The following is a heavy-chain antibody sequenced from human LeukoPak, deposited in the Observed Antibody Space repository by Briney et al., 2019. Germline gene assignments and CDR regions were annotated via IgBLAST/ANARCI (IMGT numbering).Heavy chain of an antibody. D-gene: IGHD2-2*01. J-gene: IGHJ4*02. CDR3: ARVGGHCTSTSCPPPDY. Sequence: GGSLRLPCAASGFTFSSYNMDWVRQAPGKGLEWVSFIDTSSRYIYQADSVKGRFTISRDNAKSSLFLQMNSLRAEDTAVYYCARVGGHCTSTSCPPPDYWGQGTLVTVSS. V-gene: IGHV3-21*01. CDR2: IDTSSRYI. CDR1: GFTFSSYN.